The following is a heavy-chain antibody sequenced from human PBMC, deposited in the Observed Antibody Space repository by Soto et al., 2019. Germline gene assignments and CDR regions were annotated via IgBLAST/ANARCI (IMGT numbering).Heavy chain of an antibody. CDR3: AKKGGRTQLWLRDTCYFDL. D-gene: IGHD3-10*01. CDR2: ISGPGGSI. CDR1: GFSFSNDA. J-gene: IGHJ2*01. V-gene: IGHV3-23*04. Sequence: EVQLVESGGDLVQPGGSLRLSCAASGFSFSNDAMSWVRHAPGKGLEWVSAISGPGGSIYYADSVKGRFTISRDNSKNTLYLQMNSLRAEDTAVYYCAKKGGRTQLWLRDTCYFDLWVRGTLVTVAS.